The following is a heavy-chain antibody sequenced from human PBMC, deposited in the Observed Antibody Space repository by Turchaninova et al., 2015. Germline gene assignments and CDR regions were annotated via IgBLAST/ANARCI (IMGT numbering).Heavy chain of an antibody. CDR3: ARGQGGDYLSYFVY. V-gene: IGHV4-34*01. J-gene: IGHJ4*02. CDR2: IKHSGST. CDR1: GGSFSDYY. D-gene: IGHD4-17*01. Sequence: QVQLQQWGAGLLKPSETLSLTCAVYGGSFSDYYWSWIRQPPGKGLEWIGEIKHSGSTNYNPSRKSRVTISADTSKNQFSLRLSSVTAADTGVYYCARGQGGDYLSYFVYWGQGNLVTVSS.